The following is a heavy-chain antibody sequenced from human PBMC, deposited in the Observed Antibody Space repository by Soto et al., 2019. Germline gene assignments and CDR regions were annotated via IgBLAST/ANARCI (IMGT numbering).Heavy chain of an antibody. V-gene: IGHV3-30*04. CDR2: ISSTGMKE. CDR1: GFSFSDYP. D-gene: IGHD3-22*01. J-gene: IGHJ4*02. Sequence: QVQLVESGGGVVQPGRSLSLSCAASGFSFSDYPMHWVRQAPGKGLEWVASISSTGMKEYYGDSVKGRLTISRDSSKNTLYLHRSSLRADDTAVYYCARESWYSDSSGNYFSNYFDSWGQGTLVTVSS. CDR3: ARESWYSDSSGNYFSNYFDS.